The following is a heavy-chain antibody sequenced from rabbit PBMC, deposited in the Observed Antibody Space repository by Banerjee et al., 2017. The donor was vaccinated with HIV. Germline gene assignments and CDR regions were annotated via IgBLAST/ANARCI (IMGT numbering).Heavy chain of an antibody. CDR2: INSNTGNT. D-gene: IGHD4-1*01. J-gene: IGHJ4*01. Sequence: QEQLEESGGGLVKPEGSLTLTCKASGFSFSNKYVMCWVRQAPGKGLEWIACINSNTGNTVYASWAKGRFTISKTSSTTVTLQMTSLTAADTATYFCARDVYRSGWNGDFNLWGPGTLVTVS. CDR1: GFSFSNKYV. CDR3: ARDVYRSGWNGDFNL. V-gene: IGHV1S45*01.